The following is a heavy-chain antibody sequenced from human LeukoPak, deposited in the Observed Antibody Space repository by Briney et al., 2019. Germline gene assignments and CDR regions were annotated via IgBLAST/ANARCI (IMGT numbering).Heavy chain of an antibody. CDR2: IYYSGST. CDR1: GGSISSGDYY. Sequence: RASETLSLTCTVSGGSISSGDYYWSWIRQPPGKGLEWIGYIYYSGSTYYNPSLKSRVTISVDTSKNQFSLKLSSVTAADTAVYYCARVRGYWAFDYWGQGTLVTVSS. CDR3: ARVRGYWAFDY. J-gene: IGHJ4*02. V-gene: IGHV4-30-4*08. D-gene: IGHD3-22*01.